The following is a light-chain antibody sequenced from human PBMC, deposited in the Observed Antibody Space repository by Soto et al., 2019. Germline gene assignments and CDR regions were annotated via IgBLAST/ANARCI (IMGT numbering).Light chain of an antibody. V-gene: IGKV3D-15*01. CDR1: QSVSNN. CDR2: GAS. J-gene: IGKJ5*01. CDR3: QQYNNWPIT. Sequence: IGLAPSPDTLSLSPGARAPPSCRASQSVSNNYLAWYQQKPGQAPRLLIYGASNRATGIPDRFSGSGSATEFTLTISSLQSEDFAVYYCQQYNNWPITFGQGTRLEIK.